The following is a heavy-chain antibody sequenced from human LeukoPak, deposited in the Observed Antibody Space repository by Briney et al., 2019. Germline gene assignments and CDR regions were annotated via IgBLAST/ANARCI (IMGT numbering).Heavy chain of an antibody. CDR1: GGSFSGYY. CDR2: ISGSGGST. V-gene: IGHV3-23*01. D-gene: IGHD6-19*01. CDR3: AKDLYSSGWYHYFDY. J-gene: IGHJ4*02. Sequence: ETLSLTCAVYGGSFSGYYWSWVRQAPGKGLEWVSAISGSGGSTYYADSVKGRFTISRDNSKNTLYLQMNSLRAEDTAVYYCAKDLYSSGWYHYFDYWGQGTLVTVSS.